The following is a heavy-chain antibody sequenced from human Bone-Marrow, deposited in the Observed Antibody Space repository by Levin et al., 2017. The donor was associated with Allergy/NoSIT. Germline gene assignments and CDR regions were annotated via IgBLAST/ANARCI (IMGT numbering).Heavy chain of an antibody. CDR1: GFPFSSYW. Sequence: LSLTCAASGFPFSSYWMHWVRQAPGKGLVWVSRINSDGSSTSYADSVKGRFTISRDNAKNTLYLQMNSLRAEDTAVYYCASLDIVVVPAAPVPNWFDPWGQGTLVTVSS. CDR3: ASLDIVVVPAAPVPNWFDP. V-gene: IGHV3-74*01. J-gene: IGHJ5*02. CDR2: INSDGSST. D-gene: IGHD2-2*03.